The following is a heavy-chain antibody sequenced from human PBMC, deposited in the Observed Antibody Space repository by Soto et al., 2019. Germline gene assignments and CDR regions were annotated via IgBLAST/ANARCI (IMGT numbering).Heavy chain of an antibody. J-gene: IGHJ4*02. Sequence: PSETLSLTCTVSGVSISSSIYYWGWIRQPPGKGLEWIGSIYYSGSTYYNPSLKSRVTISVDTSKNQFSLKLSSVTAADTAVYYCARQRVAGTSEFGYWGQGTLVTVSS. CDR1: GVSISSSIYY. CDR3: ARQRVAGTSEFGY. D-gene: IGHD6-19*01. V-gene: IGHV4-39*01. CDR2: IYYSGST.